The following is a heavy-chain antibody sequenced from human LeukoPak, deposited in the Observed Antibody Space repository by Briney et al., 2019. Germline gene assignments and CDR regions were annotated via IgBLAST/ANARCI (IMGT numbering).Heavy chain of an antibody. D-gene: IGHD6-19*01. CDR1: GGTFSSYA. CDR2: IIPIFGTA. J-gene: IGHJ5*02. V-gene: IGHV1-69*13. Sequence: ASVKVSCKASGGTFSSYAISWVRQAPGQGLEWMGGIIPIFGTANYAQKFQGRVTITADESTSTAYMELSGLRSEDTAVYYCAREGYSSGWYAKQINWFDPWGQGTLVTVSS. CDR3: AREGYSSGWYAKQINWFDP.